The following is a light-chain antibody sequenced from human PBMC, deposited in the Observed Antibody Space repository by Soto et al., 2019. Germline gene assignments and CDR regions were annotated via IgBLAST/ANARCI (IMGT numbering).Light chain of an antibody. J-gene: IGKJ5*01. CDR3: QQRSNWPIT. Sequence: EIVLTQSPGTLSLSPVERATLSCRASQSVSSYLAWYQQKPGQAPRLLIYDASNRATGIPARFSGSGSGTDLTLTISSLEPEDFAVYYCQQRSNWPITFGQGTRLEIK. CDR1: QSVSSY. CDR2: DAS. V-gene: IGKV3-11*01.